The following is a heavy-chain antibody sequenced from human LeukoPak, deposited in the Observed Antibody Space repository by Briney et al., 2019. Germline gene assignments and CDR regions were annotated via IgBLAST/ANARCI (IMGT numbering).Heavy chain of an antibody. V-gene: IGHV3-7*01. Sequence: GGSLGLSCAVSGFTFSTFWMSWVRQAPGKGLEWVADIKSDGSEKYYVDSMKGRFTVSRDNAKNSLYLQMDSLRAEDTAVYYCARGGTFVSDYWGQGTLVTVSS. D-gene: IGHD1-1*01. CDR1: GFTFSTFW. CDR2: IKSDGSEK. CDR3: ARGGTFVSDY. J-gene: IGHJ4*02.